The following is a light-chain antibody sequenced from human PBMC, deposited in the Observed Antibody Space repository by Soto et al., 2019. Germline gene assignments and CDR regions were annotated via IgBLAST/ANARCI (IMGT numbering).Light chain of an antibody. J-gene: IGKJ3*01. CDR3: QQYGSSPIFT. CDR2: GAS. V-gene: IGKV3-20*01. Sequence: EIVLTQSPGTLSLSPGERATLSCRASQSVSSSYLAWYQQKPGQAPRLLIYGASSRATGIPDRFSGSGSGTDFTLTISRLEPEDFAVYYGQQYGSSPIFTFGTGTKVDIK. CDR1: QSVSSSY.